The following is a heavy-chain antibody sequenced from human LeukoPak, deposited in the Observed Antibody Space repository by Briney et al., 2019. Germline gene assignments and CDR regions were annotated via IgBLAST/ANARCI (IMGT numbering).Heavy chain of an antibody. J-gene: IGHJ4*02. CDR1: GGSIISSNSY. V-gene: IGHV4-39*07. CDR2: IYYSGNT. Sequence: NSSETLSLTCTVSGGSIISSNSYWGWIRQPPGKGLEWIGSIYYSGNTYYNASLKSRVTISVDTSKNQFSLKLSSVTAADTAVYYCARVADSGYYSRGYFDSWGQGTLVTVSS. D-gene: IGHD5-12*01. CDR3: ARVADSGYYSRGYFDS.